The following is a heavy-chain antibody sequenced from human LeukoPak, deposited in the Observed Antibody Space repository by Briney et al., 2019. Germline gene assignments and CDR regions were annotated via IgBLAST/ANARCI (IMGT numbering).Heavy chain of an antibody. CDR2: INPSGGST. J-gene: IGHJ3*02. CDR1: GYTFTSYY. Sequence: ASVKVSCKASGYTFTSYYMHWVRQAPGQGLEWMGIINPSGGSTIYAQKFQGRVTMTRDTSTSTVYMELSSLGSEDTAVYYCARPQEGITMVRGVIRWAAFDIWGQGTMVTVSS. D-gene: IGHD3-10*01. CDR3: ARPQEGITMVRGVIRWAAFDI. V-gene: IGHV1-46*01.